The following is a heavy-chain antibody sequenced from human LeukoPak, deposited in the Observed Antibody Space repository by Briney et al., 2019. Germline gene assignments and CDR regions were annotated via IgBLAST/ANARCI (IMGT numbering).Heavy chain of an antibody. CDR2: ISSSSSYI. V-gene: IGHV3-21*01. CDR1: GFTLSSYS. D-gene: IGHD2-2*02. J-gene: IGHJ4*02. CDR3: ARIYRSSTSCYTIIGTALDY. Sequence: PGGSLRLSCAASGFTLSSYSMNWVRQAPGKGLEWVSSISSSSSYIYYADSVKGRFTISRDNAKNSLYLQMNSLRAEDTAVYYCARIYRSSTSCYTIIGTALDYWGQGTLVTVSS.